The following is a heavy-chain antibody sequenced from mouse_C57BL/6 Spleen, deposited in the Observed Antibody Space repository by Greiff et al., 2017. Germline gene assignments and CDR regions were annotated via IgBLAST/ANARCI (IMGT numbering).Heavy chain of an antibody. CDR2: IHPNSGST. J-gene: IGHJ2*01. CDR1: GYTFTSYW. Sequence: QVQLQQPGAELVKPGASVTLSCKASGYTFTSYWMHWVKQRPGQGLEWIGMIHPNSGSTNYNEKFKSKATLTVDKSSSTAYMQHSSLTSEDSAVYYCAPYYYGSSPYYFDYWGQGTTLTVSS. V-gene: IGHV1-64*01. D-gene: IGHD1-1*01. CDR3: APYYYGSSPYYFDY.